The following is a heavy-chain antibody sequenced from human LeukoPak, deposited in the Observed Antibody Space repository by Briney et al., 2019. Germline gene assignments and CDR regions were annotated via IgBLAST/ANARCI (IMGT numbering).Heavy chain of an antibody. V-gene: IGHV3-30-3*01. Sequence: GGSLRLSCAASGFTFSSYAMHWVRQAPGKGLEWVAVISYDGSNKYYADSVKGRFTISRDNSKNTLYLQMNSLRAEDTAVYYCARSVVPAADDAFDIWGQGRMVTVSS. D-gene: IGHD2-2*01. J-gene: IGHJ3*02. CDR3: ARSVVPAADDAFDI. CDR1: GFTFSSYA. CDR2: ISYDGSNK.